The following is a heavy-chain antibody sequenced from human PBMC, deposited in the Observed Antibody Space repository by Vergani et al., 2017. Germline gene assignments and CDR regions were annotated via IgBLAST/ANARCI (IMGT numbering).Heavy chain of an antibody. CDR1: GGSISRDC. J-gene: IGHJ4*02. CDR2: ISYSGST. V-gene: IGHV4-59*01. Sequence: QVQLQESGPGLVKPSETLSLTCTVSGGSISRDCWSWIRQPPGKGLEWVGYISYSGSTNYNPSLKSRVTVSVDTSKNQFSLKLSSVTAADTAVYYCARDYILMVRGVIGYWGQGTLVTVSS. CDR3: ARDYILMVRGVIGY. D-gene: IGHD3-10*01.